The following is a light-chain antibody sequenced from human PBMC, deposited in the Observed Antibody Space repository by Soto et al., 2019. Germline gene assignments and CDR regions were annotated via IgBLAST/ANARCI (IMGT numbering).Light chain of an antibody. J-gene: IGKJ4*01. CDR3: QQYGHSPRT. CDR2: EAS. CDR1: QSVGSSY. V-gene: IGKV3-20*01. Sequence: EIVLTQSPDTLSLSPGERATLSCRASQSVGSSYLAWYQQKPGLAPRLLIYEASTRATGIPDRFSGSESGTDFTLTISRLEPEDFAVYYCQQYGHSPRTFGGGTKVEIK.